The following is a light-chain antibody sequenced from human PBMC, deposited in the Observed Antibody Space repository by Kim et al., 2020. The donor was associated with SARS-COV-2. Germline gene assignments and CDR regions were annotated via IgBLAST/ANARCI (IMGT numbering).Light chain of an antibody. CDR1: RSNIGAGYD. CDR3: QSYDSSLSAVV. V-gene: IGLV1-40*01. J-gene: IGLJ2*01. CDR2: GNI. Sequence: QRVTISCTGSRSNIGAGYDVHWYQQLPGTAPKLLIYGNINRPSGVPDRFSGSKSGTSASLAITGLQAEDEADYYCQSYDSSLSAVVFGGGTQLTVL.